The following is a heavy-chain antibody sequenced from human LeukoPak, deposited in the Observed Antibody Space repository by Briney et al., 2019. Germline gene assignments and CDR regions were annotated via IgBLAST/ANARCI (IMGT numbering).Heavy chain of an antibody. Sequence: PGGSLRLSCAASGFTFSSYSMNWVRQAPGKGLEWVSYISSSSSTIYYADSVKGRFTISRDNAKNSLYLQMNSLRAEDTAVYYCARDIHYYGSGSYRYWGRGTLVTVSS. V-gene: IGHV3-48*01. CDR3: ARDIHYYGSGSYRY. CDR1: GFTFSSYS. D-gene: IGHD3-10*01. CDR2: ISSSSSTI. J-gene: IGHJ4*02.